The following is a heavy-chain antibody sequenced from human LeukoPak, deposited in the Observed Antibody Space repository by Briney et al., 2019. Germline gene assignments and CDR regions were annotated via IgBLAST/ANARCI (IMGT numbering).Heavy chain of an antibody. CDR1: GYTFTGYY. CDR2: INPNSGGT. CDR3: ARIYCSSTSCYTGTVYYDMDV. Sequence: ASVKVSCKASGYTFTGYYMHWVRQAPGQGLERMGWINPNSGGTNYAQKFQGRVTMTRDTSISTAYMELSRLRSDDTAVYYCARIYCSSTSCYTGTVYYDMDVWGQGTTVTVSS. V-gene: IGHV1-2*02. J-gene: IGHJ6*02. D-gene: IGHD2-2*02.